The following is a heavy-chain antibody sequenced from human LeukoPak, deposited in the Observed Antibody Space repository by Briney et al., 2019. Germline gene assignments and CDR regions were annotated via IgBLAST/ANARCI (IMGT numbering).Heavy chain of an antibody. V-gene: IGHV3-23*01. Sequence: QPGGSLRLACAASVFTFSSFAMSWVRQAPGKGLEWVSVISDIGDTTYYANSVKGRFTISRDNSKNTLYLQMNSLRADDTAVYYCAKVGAAGIAVVFVDYWGQGTLVTVSS. J-gene: IGHJ4*02. D-gene: IGHD6-19*01. CDR2: ISDIGDTT. CDR3: AKVGAAGIAVVFVDY. CDR1: VFTFSSFA.